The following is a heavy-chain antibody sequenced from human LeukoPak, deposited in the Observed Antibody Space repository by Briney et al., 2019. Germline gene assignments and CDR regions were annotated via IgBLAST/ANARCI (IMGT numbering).Heavy chain of an antibody. D-gene: IGHD6-6*01. J-gene: IGHJ3*02. Sequence: PGGSLRLSCAASGFTFSSYRMIWVRQTPGKGLEWVSSISSSSSTINYADSMRGRFTISRDNAKNSLYLQMNSLRAEDTAVYYCARDFTSSSNAFDIWGQGTMVTVSS. CDR3: ARDFTSSSNAFDI. CDR1: GFTFSSYR. CDR2: ISSSSSTI. V-gene: IGHV3-48*04.